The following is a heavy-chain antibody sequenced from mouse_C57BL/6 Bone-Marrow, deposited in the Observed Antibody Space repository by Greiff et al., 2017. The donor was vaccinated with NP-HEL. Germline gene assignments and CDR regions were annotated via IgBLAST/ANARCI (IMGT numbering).Heavy chain of an antibody. J-gene: IGHJ4*01. V-gene: IGHV5-12*01. CDR2: ISNGGGST. D-gene: IGHD1-1*01. Sequence: EVKLMESGGGLVQPGGSLKLSCAASGFTFSDYYMYWVRQTPEKRLEWVAYISNGGGSTYYPDTVKGRFTISRDNAKNTLYLQMSRLKSEDTAMYYCARRLDYYPYAMDYWGQGTSVTVSS. CDR3: ARRLDYYPYAMDY. CDR1: GFTFSDYY.